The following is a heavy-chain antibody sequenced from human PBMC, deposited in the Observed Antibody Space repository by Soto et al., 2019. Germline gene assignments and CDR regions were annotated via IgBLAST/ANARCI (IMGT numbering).Heavy chain of an antibody. Sequence: PGGSLRLSCAASGFTFSSYSMNWVRQAPGKGPEWVSSISSSSSYIYYADSVKGRFTISRDNAKNSLYLQMNSLRAEDTAVYYCAREESKDYYYDSSGYWGNAFDIRGQGTMVTV. V-gene: IGHV3-21*01. J-gene: IGHJ3*02. CDR2: ISSSSSYI. D-gene: IGHD3-22*01. CDR1: GFTFSSYS. CDR3: AREESKDYYYDSSGYWGNAFDI.